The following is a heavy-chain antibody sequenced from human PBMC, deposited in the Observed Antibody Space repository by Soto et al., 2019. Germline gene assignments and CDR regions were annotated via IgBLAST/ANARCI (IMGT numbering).Heavy chain of an antibody. CDR2: ISSSSSHI. CDR1: GFTFSSYS. Sequence: PGGSLRLSCAASGFTFSSYSMNWVRQAPGKGLEWVSSISSSSSHIYYADSVKGRFTISRDNAKNSLYLQMNSLRAEDTAVYYCARENMVRGVIIAYNWFDPWGQGTLVTVS. J-gene: IGHJ5*02. CDR3: ARENMVRGVIIAYNWFDP. D-gene: IGHD3-10*01. V-gene: IGHV3-21*01.